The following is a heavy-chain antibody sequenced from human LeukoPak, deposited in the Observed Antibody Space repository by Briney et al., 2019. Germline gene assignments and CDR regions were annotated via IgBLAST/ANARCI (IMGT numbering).Heavy chain of an antibody. CDR2: LSGTRTIS. V-gene: IGHV3-23*01. CDR3: AKDRTREWELPYSYYAMDV. J-gene: IGHJ6*02. Sequence: GGSLRLSCTASGFTFKDYAMSWVRQAPGKGLEWVSALSGTRTISYYADSVRGRFTISRDNSKNTLCLQMNSLRAEDTAVYFCAKDRTREWELPYSYYAMDVWGQGTTVTVSS. D-gene: IGHD1-26*01. CDR1: GFTFKDYA.